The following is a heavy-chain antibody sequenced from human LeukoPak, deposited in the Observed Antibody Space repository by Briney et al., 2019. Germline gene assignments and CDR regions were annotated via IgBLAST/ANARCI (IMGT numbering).Heavy chain of an antibody. CDR3: AKVNSLVGLLFDY. J-gene: IGHJ4*02. Sequence: PGRSLRLSCTASGFTFSNYDMHWVRQAPGKGLEWVALISHDGSKKYFADSVKGRFTVSRDNSKNTLYLQMNSLRAEDTAEYFCAKVNSLVGLLFDYWGQGTLVTVSS. CDR2: ISHDGSKK. V-gene: IGHV3-30*18. D-gene: IGHD3-22*01. CDR1: GFTFSNYD.